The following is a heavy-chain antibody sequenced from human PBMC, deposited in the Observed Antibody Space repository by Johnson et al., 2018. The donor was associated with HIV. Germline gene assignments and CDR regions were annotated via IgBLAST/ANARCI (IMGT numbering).Heavy chain of an antibody. Sequence: EVQLVESGGGVVQPGRSLRLSCAASGFTFSNAWMNWVRHSPGKGLEWVGRIRSIPSGGTTDYAAPVKDRFIISRDDSKNMVYLEMNSLTTEDTGVYYCYDLWFGQGSDVWGQGTMVTVSS. CDR1: GFTFSNAW. J-gene: IGHJ3*01. CDR3: YDLWFGQGSDV. CDR2: IRSIPSGGTT. V-gene: IGHV3-15*07. D-gene: IGHD3-3*01.